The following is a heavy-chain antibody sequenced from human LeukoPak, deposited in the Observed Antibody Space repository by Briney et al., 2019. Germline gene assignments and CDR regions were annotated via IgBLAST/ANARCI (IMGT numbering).Heavy chain of an antibody. CDR2: VNPNSGNA. CDR1: GYTFTNSN. CDR3: ARDYGDYNFDY. V-gene: IGHV1-8*01. Sequence: ASVKVSCKASGYTFTNSNVNWVGQATGQGLEWMGWVNPNSGNADYAQKLQGRVTMTTDTSTSTAYMELRSLRSDDTAVYYCARDYGDYNFDYWGQGTLVTVSS. J-gene: IGHJ4*02. D-gene: IGHD4-17*01.